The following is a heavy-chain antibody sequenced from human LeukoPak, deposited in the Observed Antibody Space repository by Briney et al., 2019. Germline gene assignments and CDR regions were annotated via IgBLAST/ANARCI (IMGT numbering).Heavy chain of an antibody. CDR1: GYTFTGYY. CDR3: ARGSGSYAAFDI. CDR2: INPNSGGT. Sequence: ASVTVSCKASGYTFTGYYMHWVRQAPGQGLEWMGRINPNSGGTNYAQKFQGRVTMTRDTSISTAYMELSRLRSDDTAVYYCARGSGSYAAFDIWGQGTMVTVSS. J-gene: IGHJ3*02. D-gene: IGHD1-26*01. V-gene: IGHV1-2*06.